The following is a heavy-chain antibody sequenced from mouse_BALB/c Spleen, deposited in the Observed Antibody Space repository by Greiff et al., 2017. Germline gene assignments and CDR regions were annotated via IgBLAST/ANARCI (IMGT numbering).Heavy chain of an antibody. D-gene: IGHD2-12*01. CDR3: AREPRRYFDY. J-gene: IGHJ2*01. CDR1: GFTFSSYG. V-gene: IGHV5-6-3*01. CDR2: INSNGGST. Sequence: EVQRVESGGGLVQPGGSLKLSCAASGFTFSSYGMSWVRQTPDKRLELVATINSNGGSTYYPDSVKGRFTISRDNAKNTLYLQMSSLKSEDTAMYYCAREPRRYFDYWGQGTTLTVSS.